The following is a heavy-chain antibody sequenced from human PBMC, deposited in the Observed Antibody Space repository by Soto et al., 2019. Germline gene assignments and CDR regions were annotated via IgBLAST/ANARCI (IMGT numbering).Heavy chain of an antibody. CDR3: TNDQDRGGENDPRFDY. D-gene: IGHD1-1*01. J-gene: IGHJ4*02. CDR1: GLTFSDYA. Sequence: EVQLLESGGGLVQPGGSLRLSCAASGLTFSDYAMSWVRQAPGQGLEWVSAISGSGDRTYYADSVKGRFTISRDNXKXKLHLQMNSLRAEDTAGYYCTNDQDRGGENDPRFDYWGQGTLATVSS. V-gene: IGHV3-23*01. CDR2: ISGSGDRT.